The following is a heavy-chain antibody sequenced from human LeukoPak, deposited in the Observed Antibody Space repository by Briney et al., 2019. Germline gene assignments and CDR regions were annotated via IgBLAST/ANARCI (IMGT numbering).Heavy chain of an antibody. CDR3: ARDFFGWSSLGH. V-gene: IGHV3-7*01. CDR1: GFTFRSNW. D-gene: IGHD6-19*01. J-gene: IGHJ1*01. CDR2: VQPDGSAK. Sequence: SGGSLRLSCAASGFTFRSNWMNWVRQAPGKGLEWVAHVQPDGSAKIYADSVKGRFTISRDNAKDSVYLQMNSLRVEDTAVYYCARDFFGWSSLGHWGQGTQVTVSS.